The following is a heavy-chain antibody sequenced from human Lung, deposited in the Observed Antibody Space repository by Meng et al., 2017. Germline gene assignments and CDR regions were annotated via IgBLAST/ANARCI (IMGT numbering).Heavy chain of an antibody. CDR2: LGAHDYDT. Sequence: QVYLVQSGPEVNKPGTSVPVSCKSSDYTFTGYGVSWVRQAPGQGLEWMAWLGAHDYDTSHAPKFQGRVTVTADRPTATAYMELSSLRSEDTAVYYCARGDYGGWPDPWGQGTLVTVSS. CDR3: ARGDYGGWPDP. J-gene: IGHJ5*02. V-gene: IGHV1-18*01. CDR1: DYTFTGYG. D-gene: IGHD4-17*01.